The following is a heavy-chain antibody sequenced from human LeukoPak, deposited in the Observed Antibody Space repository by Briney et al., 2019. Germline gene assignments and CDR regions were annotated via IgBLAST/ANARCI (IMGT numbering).Heavy chain of an antibody. CDR2: ISSSSSTI. J-gene: IGHJ4*02. Sequence: GGSLRLSCAASGFTFSSYSMNWVRQAPGKGLEWVSYISSSSSTIYYADSVKGRFTISRDNAKNSLYLQMNSLRAEDTAVYYCGGGVIPIPDYWGQGTLVTVSS. D-gene: IGHD3-16*02. CDR3: GGGVIPIPDY. V-gene: IGHV3-48*01. CDR1: GFTFSSYS.